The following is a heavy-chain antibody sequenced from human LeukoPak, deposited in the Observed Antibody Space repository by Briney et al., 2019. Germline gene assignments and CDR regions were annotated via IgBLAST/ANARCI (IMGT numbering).Heavy chain of an antibody. CDR1: GYTFTGYY. CDR2: IKPNSGGT. CDR3: ARELYDTLTGYYNGLDY. Sequence: GASVKVSCKASGYTFTGYYMHWVRQAPLRGLEWMGWIKPNSGGTNYAQKFQGRVTMTRDTSISTAYMELSRLRSDDTAVYYCARELYDTLTGYYNGLDYWGQGTLVTVSS. J-gene: IGHJ4*02. D-gene: IGHD3-9*01. V-gene: IGHV1-2*02.